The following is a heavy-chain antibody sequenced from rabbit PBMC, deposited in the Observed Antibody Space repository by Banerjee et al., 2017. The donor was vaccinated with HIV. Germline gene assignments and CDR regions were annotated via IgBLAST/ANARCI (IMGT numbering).Heavy chain of an antibody. V-gene: IGHV1S45*01. CDR1: GFTLSSYW. CDR2: IGAGSSGTT. D-gene: IGHD1-1*01. J-gene: IGHJ4*01. Sequence: QEQLVESGGGLVQPEGSLTLTCKASGFTLSSYWMWWVRQAPGKGLEWIACIGAGSSGTTYYASWAKGRFTISKTSSTTVTLQMTSLTAADTATYFCARSGSGDYRRVNLWGPGTLVTVS. CDR3: ARSGSGDYRRVNL.